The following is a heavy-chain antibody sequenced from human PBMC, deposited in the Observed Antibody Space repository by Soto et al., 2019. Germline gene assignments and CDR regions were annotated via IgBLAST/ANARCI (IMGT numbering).Heavy chain of an antibody. D-gene: IGHD2-2*01. CDR2: IIPLFGTA. CDR3: ASPRVEVPAAPFDY. Sequence: QVQLVQSGAEVKKPGSSVKVSCKASGGTFSSYAISWVRQAPGQGLEWMGGIIPLFGTANYAQKFQGRVTITADESTSTAYMELSSLRSEDTAVYYCASPRVEVPAAPFDYWGQGTLVTVSS. V-gene: IGHV1-69*01. J-gene: IGHJ4*02. CDR1: GGTFSSYA.